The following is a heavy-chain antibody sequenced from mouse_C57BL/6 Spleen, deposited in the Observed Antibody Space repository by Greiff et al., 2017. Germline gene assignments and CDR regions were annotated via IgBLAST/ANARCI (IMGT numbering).Heavy chain of an antibody. Sequence: QVQLQQSGPELVKPGASVKISCTASGYAFSSSWMNWVKQRPGKGLEWIGRIYPGDGDTNYNGKFKGKATLTADKSSSTAYMQLSSLTAEDSAVYFCTRRSLYGSSPFYYFDYGGQGTTLTVSS. J-gene: IGHJ2*01. D-gene: IGHD1-1*01. V-gene: IGHV1-82*01. CDR3: TRRSLYGSSPFYYFDY. CDR2: IYPGDGDT. CDR1: GYAFSSSW.